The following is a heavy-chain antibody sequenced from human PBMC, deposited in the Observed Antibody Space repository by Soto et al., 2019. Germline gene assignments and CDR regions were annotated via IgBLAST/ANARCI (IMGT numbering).Heavy chain of an antibody. Sequence: GGSLRLSCAASGFTFSSYAMSWVRQAPGKGLEWVSAISGSGGSTYYADSVKGRFTISRDNSKNTLYLQMNSLRAEDTAVYYCAKGLRHRRYYYYGMDVWGQGTTVTVSS. CDR1: GFTFSSYA. CDR2: ISGSGGST. D-gene: IGHD4-17*01. V-gene: IGHV3-23*01. CDR3: AKGLRHRRYYYYGMDV. J-gene: IGHJ6*02.